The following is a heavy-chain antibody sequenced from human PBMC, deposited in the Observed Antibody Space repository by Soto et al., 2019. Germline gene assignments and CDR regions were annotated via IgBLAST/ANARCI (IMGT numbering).Heavy chain of an antibody. CDR1: GFTFSSYW. J-gene: IGHJ4*02. CDR3: AAGRAYYDFWSGYSDSYYFDY. D-gene: IGHD3-3*01. V-gene: IGHV3-74*01. Sequence: GGSLRLSCAASGFTFSSYWMHWVRQAPGKGLVWVSRINSDGSSTSYADSVKGRFTISRDNAKNTLYLQMNSLRAEDTAVYYCAAGRAYYDFWSGYSDSYYFDYWGQGTLVTVSS. CDR2: INSDGSST.